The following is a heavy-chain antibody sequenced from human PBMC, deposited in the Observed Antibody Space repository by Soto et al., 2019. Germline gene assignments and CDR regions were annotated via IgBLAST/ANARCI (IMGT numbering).Heavy chain of an antibody. V-gene: IGHV3-23*01. Sequence: EVQLLESGGGLVQPGGSLRLSCAASGFTFSSYAMSWVRQAPGKGLEWVSAISGSGGSTYYADSVKGRFTISRDNSENPLYLQMNSLRAEDTAVYSCAKESMVRGGGSFDYWGQGTLVTVSS. J-gene: IGHJ4*02. CDR2: ISGSGGST. CDR3: AKESMVRGGGSFDY. D-gene: IGHD3-10*01. CDR1: GFTFSSYA.